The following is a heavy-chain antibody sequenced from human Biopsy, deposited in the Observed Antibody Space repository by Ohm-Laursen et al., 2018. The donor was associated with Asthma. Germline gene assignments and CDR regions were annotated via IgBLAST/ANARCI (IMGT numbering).Heavy chain of an antibody. CDR2: IGIKGTSI. Sequence: SLRLSCAASGMSVSDYYMTWLRQSPGKGLEWLSHIGIKGTSIYYADSVKGRFTISRDNAKNSLFLQMNGLRADDTAVYFCAGGRYCSGASCLYGMDVWGQGTTVNVSS. V-gene: IGHV3-11*01. D-gene: IGHD2-15*01. CDR3: AGGRYCSGASCLYGMDV. CDR1: GMSVSDYY. J-gene: IGHJ6*02.